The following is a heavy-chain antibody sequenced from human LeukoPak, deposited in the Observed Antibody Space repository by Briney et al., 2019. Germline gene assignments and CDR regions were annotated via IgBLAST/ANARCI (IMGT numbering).Heavy chain of an antibody. CDR1: GGSFSGYY. Sequence: SETLSLTCAVYGGSFSGYYWSWIRQPPGKGLEWIGEINHSGRTNYNPSLKSRVTISVDTSKNQFSLKLSSVTAADTAVYYCAREPIAAAGISAGGFDYWGQGTLVTVSS. CDR3: AREPIAAAGISAGGFDY. D-gene: IGHD6-13*01. CDR2: INHSGRT. V-gene: IGHV4-34*01. J-gene: IGHJ4*02.